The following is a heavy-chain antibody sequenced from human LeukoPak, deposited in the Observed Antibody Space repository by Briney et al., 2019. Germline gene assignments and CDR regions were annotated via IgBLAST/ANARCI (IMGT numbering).Heavy chain of an antibody. CDR3: AKSYYDILTGYYTVYFDY. D-gene: IGHD3-9*01. Sequence: GGSLRLSCAASGFTFSSYAMSWVRQAPGKGLEWVSAISGSGGSTYYADSVKGRFTISRDNPKNTLYLQMNSLRAEDTAVYYCAKSYYDILTGYYTVYFDYWGQGTLVTVSS. V-gene: IGHV3-23*01. J-gene: IGHJ4*02. CDR1: GFTFSSYA. CDR2: ISGSGGST.